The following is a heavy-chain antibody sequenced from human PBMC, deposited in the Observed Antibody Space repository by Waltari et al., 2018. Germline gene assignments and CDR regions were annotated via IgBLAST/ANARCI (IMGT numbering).Heavy chain of an antibody. CDR2: IYYSGST. D-gene: IGHD3-22*01. Sequence: QLQLQESGPGLVKPSETLSLTCTVSGCSIRSSSYYWGWIRQPPGKGLEWIGSIYYSGSTYYNPSLKSRVTISVDTSKNQFSLKLSSVTAADTAVYYCARAHYYDSSGYYYWGQGTLVTVSS. V-gene: IGHV4-39*07. J-gene: IGHJ4*02. CDR3: ARAHYYDSSGYYY. CDR1: GCSIRSSSYY.